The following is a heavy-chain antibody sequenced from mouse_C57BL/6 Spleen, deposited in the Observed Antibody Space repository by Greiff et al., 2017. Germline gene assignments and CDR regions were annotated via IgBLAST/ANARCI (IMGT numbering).Heavy chain of an antibody. J-gene: IGHJ2*01. CDR2: IYPGDGDT. D-gene: IGHD2-2*01. CDR1: GYAFSSYW. CDR3: ARLVYYGYEYFDY. Sequence: QVQLKQSGAELVKPGASVKISCKASGYAFSSYWMNWVKQRPGKGLEWIGQIYPGDGDTNYNGKFKGKATLTADKSSSTAYMQLSSLTSEDSAVYFCARLVYYGYEYFDYWGQGTTLTVSS. V-gene: IGHV1-80*01.